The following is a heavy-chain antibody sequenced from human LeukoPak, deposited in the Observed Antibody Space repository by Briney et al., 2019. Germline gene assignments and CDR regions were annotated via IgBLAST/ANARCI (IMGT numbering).Heavy chain of an antibody. D-gene: IGHD6-19*01. CDR1: GDSLSSHY. CDR2: IYGSGST. CDR3: ARNVGWYSHDS. J-gene: IGHJ4*02. Sequence: SETLSHTCTVSGDSLSSHYWSWIRQPPGKGLEWIGYIYGSGSTHYDPSLRSRVTISEDTSKNQFSLKLTSVTAADTAVYYCARNVGWYSHDSWGQGTLVTVSS. V-gene: IGHV4-59*08.